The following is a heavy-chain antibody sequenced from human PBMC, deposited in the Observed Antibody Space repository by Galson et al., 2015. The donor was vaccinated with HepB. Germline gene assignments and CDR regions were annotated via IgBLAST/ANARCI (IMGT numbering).Heavy chain of an antibody. CDR2: ISGYNANT. V-gene: IGHV1-18*01. CDR1: GYTFKNYG. Sequence: QSGAEVKKPGASVKVSCKASGYTFKNYGISWVRQAPGQGLEWMGWISGYNANTKYAQKFQGRVTMTKDTSTSTAYMELRSLRSDDTALYYCARDRYGLGAEDLWGRGTLVTVSS. D-gene: IGHD3-10*01. J-gene: IGHJ2*01. CDR3: ARDRYGLGAEDL.